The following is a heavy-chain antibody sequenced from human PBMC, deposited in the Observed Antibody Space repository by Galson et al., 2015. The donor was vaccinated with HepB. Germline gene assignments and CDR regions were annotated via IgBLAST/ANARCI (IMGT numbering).Heavy chain of an antibody. V-gene: IGHV1-18*01. D-gene: IGHD5-18*01. J-gene: IGHJ4*02. Sequence: SVKVSCKASGYTFTSYGISWVRQAPGQGLEWMRWISAYNGNTNYAQKLQGRVTMTTDTSTSTAYMELRGLRSDGTAVYYCARTCQRYSYGCYWGQGTLVTVSS. CDR3: ARTCQRYSYGCY. CDR2: ISAYNGNT. CDR1: GYTFTSYG.